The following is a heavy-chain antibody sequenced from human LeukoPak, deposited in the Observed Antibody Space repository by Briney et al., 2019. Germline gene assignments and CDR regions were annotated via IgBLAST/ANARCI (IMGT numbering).Heavy chain of an antibody. J-gene: IGHJ4*02. CDR3: VRELAY. Sequence: PGGSLRLSCAASGFTFTTYMMNWVRQTPGKGLEWVSYISSDGGAIYYADSVKGRFTISRDNARTSLYLQMNNLRAEDTAVYYCVRELAYWGQGALVTVSS. CDR1: GFTFTTYM. V-gene: IGHV3-48*01. CDR2: ISSDGGAI.